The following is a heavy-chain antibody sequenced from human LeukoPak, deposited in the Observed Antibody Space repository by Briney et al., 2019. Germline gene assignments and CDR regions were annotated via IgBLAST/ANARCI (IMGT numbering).Heavy chain of an antibody. CDR3: GRDHVWSSASYFDY. D-gene: IGHD3-22*01. CDR2: IYTSGST. Sequence: PSQTLSLTCTVSIGSISSGCYYWSSIRQPAGKVLELNGRIYTSGSTNYNTSLKSRVTISVDTSKNQFSLKLSSVNAAETAGYYCGRDHVWSSASYFDYWGQGILVTVSS. J-gene: IGHJ4*02. V-gene: IGHV4-61*02. CDR1: IGSISSGCYY.